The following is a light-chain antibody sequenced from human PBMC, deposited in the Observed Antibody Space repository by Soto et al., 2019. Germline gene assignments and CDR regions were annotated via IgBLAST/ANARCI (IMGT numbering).Light chain of an antibody. CDR3: QQYDNLPPTWT. V-gene: IGKV1-33*01. CDR1: QDIATY. Sequence: DIQMTQSPSSLSASVGNRVPITCQASQDIATYLNWYQQKPGKAPNLLIYDASNLETGVPSRFSGGGSGTHFTFTISNLQPEDIATYYCQQYDNLPPTWTFGQGTKVEIE. CDR2: DAS. J-gene: IGKJ1*01.